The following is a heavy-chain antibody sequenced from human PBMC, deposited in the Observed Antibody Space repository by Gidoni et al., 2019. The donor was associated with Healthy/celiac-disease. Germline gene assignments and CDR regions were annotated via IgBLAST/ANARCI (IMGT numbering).Heavy chain of an antibody. Sequence: QITLKDSGPTLVKPTQTLTLTCTFSGFSLSTRGVGVGWIRQPPGKALEWLALIYWNDDKRYSPSLKSRLTITKDTSKNQVVLTMTNMDPVDTATYYCALAALYSSSWWDWFDPWGQGTLVTVSS. CDR2: IYWNDDK. J-gene: IGHJ5*02. D-gene: IGHD6-13*01. CDR3: ALAALYSSSWWDWFDP. V-gene: IGHV2-5*01. CDR1: GFSLSTRGVG.